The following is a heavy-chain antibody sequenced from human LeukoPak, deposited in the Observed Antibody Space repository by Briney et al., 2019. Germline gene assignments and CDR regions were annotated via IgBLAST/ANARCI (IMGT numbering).Heavy chain of an antibody. J-gene: IGHJ6*03. CDR2: MNPNSGNT. V-gene: IGHV1-8*03. CDR1: GYTFTSYD. D-gene: IGHD6-6*01. CDR3: ARAPPYSSSSNYMDV. Sequence: GASVKVSCKAFGYTFTSYDINWVRQATGQGLEWMGWMNPNSGNTGYAQKFQGRVTITRNTSISTAYMELSSLRSEDTAVYYCARAPPYSSSSNYMDVWGKGTTVTVSS.